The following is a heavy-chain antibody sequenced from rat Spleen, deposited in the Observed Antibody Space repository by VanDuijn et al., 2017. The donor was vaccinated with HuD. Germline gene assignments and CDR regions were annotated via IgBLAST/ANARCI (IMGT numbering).Heavy chain of an antibody. CDR2: ISPSGVT. V-gene: IGHV5-25*01. D-gene: IGHD4-3*01. CDR3: ARQDTSGYSNWFGY. Sequence: EVQLVESGGGLVQPGRSLKLSCAASGFTFSNYDMAWVRQAPTKGLEWVASISPSGVTYYRDSVKGRFTVSRENAKSTLYFLIDSLRSEDTATYYCARQDTSGYSNWFGYWGQGTLVTVSS. CDR1: GFTFSNYD. J-gene: IGHJ3*01.